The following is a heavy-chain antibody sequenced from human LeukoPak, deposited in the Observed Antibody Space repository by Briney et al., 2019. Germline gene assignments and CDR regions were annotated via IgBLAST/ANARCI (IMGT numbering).Heavy chain of an antibody. CDR3: AKYFSTSASRNFDS. V-gene: IGHV3-23*01. CDR1: GFSFSSYA. J-gene: IGHJ4*02. CDR2: IGSGGSDT. D-gene: IGHD2-15*01. Sequence: GRSLRLSCAASGFSFSSYAMSWVRQAPGKGLEWVSVIGSGGSDTHYADSVKGRFTISRDNSKTTLYLQMNSLRAEDTALYYCAKYFSTSASRNFDSWGQGILVSVSS.